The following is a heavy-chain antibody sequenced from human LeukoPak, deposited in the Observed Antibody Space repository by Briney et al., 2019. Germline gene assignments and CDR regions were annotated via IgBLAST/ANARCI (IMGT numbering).Heavy chain of an antibody. J-gene: IGHJ4*02. Sequence: GESLQISCKGSGYSFATSWIGWVRQMPGTGLEWMGIIYPGDSDTRYSPSFQGQVTISVDKSISTAYLQWSSLKASDTAMYYCARPNDYGYYFDYWGQGTLVTVSS. V-gene: IGHV5-51*01. CDR2: IYPGDSDT. CDR3: ARPNDYGYYFDY. D-gene: IGHD4-17*01. CDR1: GYSFATSW.